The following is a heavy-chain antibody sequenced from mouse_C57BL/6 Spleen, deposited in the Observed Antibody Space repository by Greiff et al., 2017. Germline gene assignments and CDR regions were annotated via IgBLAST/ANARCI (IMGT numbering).Heavy chain of an antibody. V-gene: IGHV2-2*01. CDR3: ARWTDYYGSSYGYFDV. CDR1: GFSLTSSG. D-gene: IGHD1-1*01. CDR2: IWSGGST. Sequence: VQLQQSGPGLVQPSQSLSITCTVSGFSLTSSGVHWVRQSPGKGLEWLGVIWSGGSTDYTAAFISRLSISKDNSKSQVFFKMNSLQADDTAIYYCARWTDYYGSSYGYFDVWGTGTTVTFSS. J-gene: IGHJ1*03.